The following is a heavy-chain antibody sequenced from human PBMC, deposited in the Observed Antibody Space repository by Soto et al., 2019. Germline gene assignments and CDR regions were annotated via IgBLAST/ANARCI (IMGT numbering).Heavy chain of an antibody. V-gene: IGHV3-33*01. CDR3: AGSTDGEYPCYLDY. CDR1: GFTFSSYG. D-gene: IGHD2-2*01. CDR2: IWYDGSNK. Sequence: QVPLVESGGGVVQPGRSLRLSCAASGFTFSSYGMHWVRQAPGKGLEWVAVIWYDGSNKYYADSVKGRFTISRDNAKNTLYLQMNSLRAEDTAVYYCAGSTDGEYPCYLDYWGQGTLVTVSS. J-gene: IGHJ4*02.